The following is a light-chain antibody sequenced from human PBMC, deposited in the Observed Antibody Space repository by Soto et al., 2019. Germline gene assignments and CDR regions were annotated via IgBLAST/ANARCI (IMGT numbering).Light chain of an antibody. CDR1: QSVSSSD. Sequence: EIVLTQSPGTLSLSPGERATLSCRASQSVSSSDLAWYQQKPGQAPRLLIYGASSRATGIPDRFSGSASATDFTLTISGLEPEDFAVYYCQEYGSSRTFGQGTKVEIK. J-gene: IGKJ1*01. V-gene: IGKV3-20*01. CDR2: GAS. CDR3: QEYGSSRT.